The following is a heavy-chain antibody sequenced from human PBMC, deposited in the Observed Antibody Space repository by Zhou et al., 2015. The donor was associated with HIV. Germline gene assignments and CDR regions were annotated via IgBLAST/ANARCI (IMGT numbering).Heavy chain of an antibody. Sequence: QVQLVQSGAEVKKPGSSVKVSCKASGGTFSSYAISWVRQAPGQGLEWMGGIIPIFGTANYAQKFQGRVTITADESTSTAYMELSSLRSEDTAVYYCASYGSGSYYNNYYYYGMDVWGQGTTVTVSS. CDR3: ASYGSGSYYNNYYYYGMDV. D-gene: IGHD3-10*01. V-gene: IGHV1-69*01. CDR2: IIPIFGTA. CDR1: GGTFSSYA. J-gene: IGHJ6*02.